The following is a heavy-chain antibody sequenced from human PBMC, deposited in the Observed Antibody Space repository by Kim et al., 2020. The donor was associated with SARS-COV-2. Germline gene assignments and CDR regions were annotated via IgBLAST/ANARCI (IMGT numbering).Heavy chain of an antibody. V-gene: IGHV3-7*03. CDR2: IKQDGSEK. J-gene: IGHJ4*02. CDR3: AREGDSSGYSISFFDY. D-gene: IGHD3-22*01. Sequence: GGSLRLSCAASGFTFSSYWMSWVRQAPGKGLEWVANIKQDGSEKYYVDSVKGRFTISIDNAKNSLYLQMNSLRAEDTAVYYCAREGDSSGYSISFFDYWGQGTLVTVSS. CDR1: GFTFSSYW.